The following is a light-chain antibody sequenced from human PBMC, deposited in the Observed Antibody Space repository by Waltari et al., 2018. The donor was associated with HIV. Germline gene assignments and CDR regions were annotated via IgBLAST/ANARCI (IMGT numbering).Light chain of an antibody. CDR3: QQTYTIPPT. CDR2: WAS. V-gene: IGKV4-1*01. J-gene: IGKJ4*01. Sequence: DIVMTQSPDSLDVSLGERATIKCKSSQTVFYSSNNKNYLSWYQQKAGQPPKLIIYWASSRQSGVPDRFSGSGSGTDFTLTISSLQAEDVAVYFCQQTYTIPPTFGGGTKVEIK. CDR1: QTVFYSSNNKNY.